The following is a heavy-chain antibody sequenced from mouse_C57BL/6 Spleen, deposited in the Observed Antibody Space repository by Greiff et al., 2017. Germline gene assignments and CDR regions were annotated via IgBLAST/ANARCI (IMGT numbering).Heavy chain of an antibody. D-gene: IGHD2-2*01. CDR2: ISDGGSYT. Sequence: EVNVVESGGGLVKPGGSLKLSCAASGFTFSSYAMSWVRQTPEKRLEWVATISDGGSYTYYPDNVKGRFTISRDNAKNNLYLQMSHLKSEDTAMYYCARDRGGYPYAMDYWGQGTSVTVSS. CDR3: ARDRGGYPYAMDY. CDR1: GFTFSSYA. V-gene: IGHV5-4*01. J-gene: IGHJ4*01.